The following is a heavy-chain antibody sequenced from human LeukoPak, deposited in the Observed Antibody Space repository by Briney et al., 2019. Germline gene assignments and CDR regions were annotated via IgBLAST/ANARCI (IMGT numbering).Heavy chain of an antibody. J-gene: IGHJ3*02. Sequence: ASVKVSCKASGYTFTSYAMNWVRQAPGQGLEWMGWINTNTGNPTYAQGFTGRFVFSLDTSVSTAFLQISSLKAEDTAVYYCARGLLWFGEGAFDIWGQGTKVTVSS. V-gene: IGHV7-4-1*02. D-gene: IGHD3-10*01. CDR2: INTNTGNP. CDR1: GYTFTSYA. CDR3: ARGLLWFGEGAFDI.